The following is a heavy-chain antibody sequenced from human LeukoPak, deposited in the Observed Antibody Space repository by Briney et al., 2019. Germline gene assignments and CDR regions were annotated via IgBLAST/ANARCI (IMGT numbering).Heavy chain of an antibody. J-gene: IGHJ6*02. CDR2: ISSSSSYI. CDR1: GFTFSSYS. D-gene: IGHD4-17*01. Sequence: PGGSLRLSCAASGFTFSSYSMNWVRQAPGKGLEWVSSISSSSSYIYYADSVKGRFTISRDNSKNTLYLQMNSLRAEDTAVYYCARDQMTTVTSNYYYYGMDVWGQGTTVTVSS. V-gene: IGHV3-21*01. CDR3: ARDQMTTVTSNYYYYGMDV.